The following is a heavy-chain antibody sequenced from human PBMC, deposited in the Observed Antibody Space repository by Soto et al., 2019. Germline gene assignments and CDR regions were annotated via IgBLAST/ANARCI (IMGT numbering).Heavy chain of an antibody. CDR1: GYTFTDYF. Sequence: GASVKVSCKAYGYTFTDYFIHWVRQAPGQGLEWMGWINPNSGGTNYAQKFQGRVTMTRDTSISTAYMELSRLRSDDTAAYYCARDLPRGRDVIDYWGQGTLVTVSS. J-gene: IGHJ4*02. D-gene: IGHD3-10*01. CDR3: ARDLPRGRDVIDY. V-gene: IGHV1-2*02. CDR2: INPNSGGT.